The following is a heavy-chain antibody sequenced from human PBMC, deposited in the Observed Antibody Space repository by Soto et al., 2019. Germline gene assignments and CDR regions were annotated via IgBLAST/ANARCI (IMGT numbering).Heavy chain of an antibody. D-gene: IGHD6-19*01. Sequence: AASGFFFSSHSMTWVRQAPGTGLEWVSSLSGDGVTTYYADSVKGRFIISRDNSKNTLYLQMDSLRAEDTAVYYCARNFEQWLDYYYYGMDVWGQGTTVTVSS. V-gene: IGHV3-23*01. CDR2: LSGDGVTT. CDR3: ARNFEQWLDYYYYGMDV. CDR1: GFFFSSHS. J-gene: IGHJ6*02.